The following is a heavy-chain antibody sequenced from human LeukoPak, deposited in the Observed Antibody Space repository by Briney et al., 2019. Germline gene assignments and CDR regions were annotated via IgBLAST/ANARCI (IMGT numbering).Heavy chain of an antibody. D-gene: IGHD6-13*01. J-gene: IGHJ4*02. Sequence: SETLSLTCTVSGGSISSGSYFWTWIRQPAGKRLEWIGRINTSGSNNYNPSLKSRVTISVDTSKNQFSLKLSSVTAADTAVFFCAREGYTSSRYSGYYYFDYWGQGTLVTVSS. V-gene: IGHV4-61*02. CDR3: AREGYTSSRYSGYYYFDY. CDR1: GGSISSGSYF. CDR2: INTSGSN.